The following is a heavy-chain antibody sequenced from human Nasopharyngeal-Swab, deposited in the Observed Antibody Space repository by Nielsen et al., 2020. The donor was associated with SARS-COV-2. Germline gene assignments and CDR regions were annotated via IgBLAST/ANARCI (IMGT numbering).Heavy chain of an antibody. D-gene: IGHD3-9*01. V-gene: IGHV3-30*18. Sequence: GESLKISCAASGFTFSRYAIHWVRQAPGKGMEWVTFISHDGSQKAYTDSVKGRFTISRDNSKSTVYLQMNSLRVEDTAVYYCAKDSRYLDWDGMDVWGQGITVTVSS. CDR2: ISHDGSQK. CDR3: AKDSRYLDWDGMDV. J-gene: IGHJ6*02. CDR1: GFTFSRYA.